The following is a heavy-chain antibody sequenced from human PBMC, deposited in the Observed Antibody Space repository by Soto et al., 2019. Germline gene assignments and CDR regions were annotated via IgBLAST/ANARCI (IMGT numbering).Heavy chain of an antibody. CDR1: GGTFSSYA. CDR3: ARWSYYSDSSGYYYYYYYGMDV. D-gene: IGHD3-22*01. CDR2: IIPIFGTA. V-gene: IGHV1-69*01. J-gene: IGHJ6*02. Sequence: QVQLVQSGAEVKKPGSSVKVSCKASGGTFSSYAISWVRQAPGQGLEWMGGIIPIFGTANYAQKFQGRVTITADESTSTAYMELSSLRSEDTAVYYCARWSYYSDSSGYYYYYYYGMDVWGQGTTVTVSS.